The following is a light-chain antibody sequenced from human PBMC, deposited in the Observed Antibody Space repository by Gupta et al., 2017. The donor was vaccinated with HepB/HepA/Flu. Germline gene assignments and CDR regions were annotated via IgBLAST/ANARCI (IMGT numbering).Light chain of an antibody. J-gene: IGKJ2*01. V-gene: IGKV3-20*01. Sequence: EIVLTQSPGTLSLSPGERATLSCRASQSIRNTYLAWYQQKPGQAPRLLIYGASSRGTGIPNRFSGSGSGTDFTLTISRLEPEDFAVYYCQQYGTSPYTFGQGTKVDIK. CDR3: QQYGTSPYT. CDR1: QSIRNTY. CDR2: GAS.